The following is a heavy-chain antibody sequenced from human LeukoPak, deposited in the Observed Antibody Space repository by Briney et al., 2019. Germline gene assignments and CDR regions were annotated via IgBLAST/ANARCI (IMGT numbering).Heavy chain of an antibody. V-gene: IGHV4-59*01. J-gene: IGHJ3*02. CDR3: ARAGRWEGRPHAFDI. Sequence: SETLSLTCTVSGGSISSYYWNWIRQPPGKGLEWIGYIYYSGITNYNPSLKSRVTISVDTSKSQFSLKLSSVTAADTALYYCARAGRWEGRPHAFDIWGQGTMVTVSS. D-gene: IGHD1-26*01. CDR1: GGSISSYY. CDR2: IYYSGIT.